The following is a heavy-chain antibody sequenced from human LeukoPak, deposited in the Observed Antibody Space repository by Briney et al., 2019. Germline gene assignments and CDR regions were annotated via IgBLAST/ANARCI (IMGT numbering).Heavy chain of an antibody. J-gene: IGHJ4*02. V-gene: IGHV3-30*03. CDR1: GFTFSSYG. Sequence: PGGSLRLSCAASGFTFSSYGMHWVRQAPGKGLEWVAVISYDGSNKYYADSVKGRFTISRDNAKYSLYLQMNSLRPEDTAVYYCARDPSGDPAFDYWGQGTLVTVSS. CDR2: ISYDGSNK. CDR3: ARDPSGDPAFDY. D-gene: IGHD4-17*01.